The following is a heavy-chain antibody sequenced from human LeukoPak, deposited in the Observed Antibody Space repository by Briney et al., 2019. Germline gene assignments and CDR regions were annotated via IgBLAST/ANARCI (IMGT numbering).Heavy chain of an antibody. V-gene: IGHV3-48*03. CDR3: ARVYLQGWIDY. D-gene: IGHD2-2*03. Sequence: GGSLRLSCAASGFTFSSYEMNWVRQAPGKGLEWVSYISSSGSTIYYADSVKGRFTISRDNAKNSLYLQMNSPRAEDTAVYYCARVYLQGWIDYWGQGTLVTVSS. CDR2: ISSSGSTI. J-gene: IGHJ4*02. CDR1: GFTFSSYE.